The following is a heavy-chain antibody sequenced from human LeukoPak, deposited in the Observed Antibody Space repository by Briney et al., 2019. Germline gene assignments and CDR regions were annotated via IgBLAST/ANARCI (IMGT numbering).Heavy chain of an antibody. J-gene: IGHJ4*02. CDR1: GGSFSGYY. Sequence: SETLSLTCAVYGGSFSGYYWSWIRQPPGKGLEWIGEINHSGSTNYNPSLKSRVTISADTSKNQFSLKLSSVTAADTAVCYCARGPLYYWGQGTLVTVSS. CDR2: INHSGST. V-gene: IGHV4-34*01. CDR3: ARGPLYY.